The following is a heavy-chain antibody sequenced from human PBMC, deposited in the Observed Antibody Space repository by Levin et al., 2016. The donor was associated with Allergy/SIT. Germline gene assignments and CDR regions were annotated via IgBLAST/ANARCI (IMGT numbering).Heavy chain of an antibody. Sequence: GESLKISCAASGFTVSSNYMSWIRQPPGKGLEWVSAISGSGGSTYYADSVKGRFTISRDNSKNTLYLQMNSLRAEDTAVYYCAKGEDVGFDYWGQGTLVTVSS. CDR2: ISGSGGST. CDR1: GFTVSSNY. V-gene: IGHV3-23*01. D-gene: IGHD1-26*01. J-gene: IGHJ4*02. CDR3: AKGEDVGFDY.